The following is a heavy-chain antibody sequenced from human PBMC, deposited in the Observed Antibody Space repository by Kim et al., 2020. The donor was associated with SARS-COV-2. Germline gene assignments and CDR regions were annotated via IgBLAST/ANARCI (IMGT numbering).Heavy chain of an antibody. CDR3: ARDREYDFWSGFYGMDV. D-gene: IGHD3-3*01. CDR1: GFTFSSYS. CDR2: ISSSSSTI. J-gene: IGHJ6*02. Sequence: GGSLRLSCAASGFTFSSYSMNWVRQAPGKGLEWVSYISSSSSTIYYADSVKGRFTISRDNAKNSLYLQMNSLRDEDTAVYYCARDREYDFWSGFYGMDVWGQGTTVTVSS. V-gene: IGHV3-48*02.